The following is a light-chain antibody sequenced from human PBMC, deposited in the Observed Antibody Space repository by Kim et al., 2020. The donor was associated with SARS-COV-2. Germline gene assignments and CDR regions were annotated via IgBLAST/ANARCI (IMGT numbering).Light chain of an antibody. CDR1: KTVRSTS. CDR2: ATS. Sequence: SAGERATLSCRASKTVRSTSLAWYQQKRGQAPRLLIHATSTRAPGIPDRFSGSGSATDFTLTISGLEPEDSAVYYCHQSGDTPLTFGQGTRLEIK. CDR3: HQSGDTPLT. J-gene: IGKJ5*01. V-gene: IGKV3-20*01.